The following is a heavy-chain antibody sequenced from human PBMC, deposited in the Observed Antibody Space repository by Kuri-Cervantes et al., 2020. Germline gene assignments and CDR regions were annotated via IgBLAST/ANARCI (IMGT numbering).Heavy chain of an antibody. D-gene: IGHD6-19*01. J-gene: IGHJ3*02. CDR1: GFTFSSYW. V-gene: IGHV3-74*01. Sequence: GESLKISCAASGFTFSSYWVNWVRQAPGKGLVWVSRINSDGSSTTYADSVKGRFTISRDNAKNTLYLQMNSLRADDTAVYYCAREQVAGNPNDAFDIWGQGTMVTVSS. CDR3: AREQVAGNPNDAFDI. CDR2: INSDGSST.